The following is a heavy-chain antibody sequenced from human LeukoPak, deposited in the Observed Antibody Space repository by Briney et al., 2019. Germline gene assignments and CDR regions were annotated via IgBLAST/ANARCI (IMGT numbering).Heavy chain of an antibody. Sequence: SQTLSLTCAISGDSVSSNSVVWNWIRQSPSRGLEWLGRTYYRSKWYNDYAVSVQSRITINPDTSKNQFSLQLNSVTPEDTAVYYCARAVRPFSRNDAFDIWGQGTMVTVSS. CDR2: TYYRSKWYN. CDR1: GDSVSSNSVV. V-gene: IGHV6-1*01. CDR3: ARAVRPFSRNDAFDI. D-gene: IGHD2/OR15-2a*01. J-gene: IGHJ3*02.